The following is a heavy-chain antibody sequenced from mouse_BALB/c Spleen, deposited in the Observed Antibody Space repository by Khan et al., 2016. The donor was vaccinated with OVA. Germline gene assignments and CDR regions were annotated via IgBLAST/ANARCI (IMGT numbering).Heavy chain of an antibody. V-gene: IGHV3-6*02. CDR3: ARDEGYYYGDYFDY. CDR1: GYLITSGCY. Sequence: EVELVESGPGLVKPSQSLSLTCSVTGYLITSGCYWNWIRQFPGNKLEWMGHITYDGNNNYNPSLKNRITITRDTSKNQFFLTLNSVTTEDIATYYCARDEGYYYGDYFDYWGQGTTLTVSS. CDR2: ITYDGNN. D-gene: IGHD1-1*01. J-gene: IGHJ2*01.